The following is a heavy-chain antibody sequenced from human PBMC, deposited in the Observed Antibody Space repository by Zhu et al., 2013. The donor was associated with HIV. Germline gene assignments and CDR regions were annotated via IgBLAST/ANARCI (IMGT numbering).Heavy chain of an antibody. J-gene: IGHJ4*02. V-gene: IGHV1-69-2*01. Sequence: CKASGYTFTNFYVHWIRQAPGQGLEWVGLIHPVNGETIYAETFSDRVTITADTSLDTAYLELTSLRSDDTAVYFCATGYPIRFLANFWGQGTLVTASS. D-gene: IGHD3-3*01. CDR3: ATGYPIRFLANF. CDR1: GYTFTNFY. CDR2: IHPVNGET.